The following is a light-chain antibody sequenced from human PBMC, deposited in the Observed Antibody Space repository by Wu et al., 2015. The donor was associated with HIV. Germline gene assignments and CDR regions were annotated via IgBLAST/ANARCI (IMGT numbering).Light chain of an antibody. CDR2: GAS. Sequence: EIVLTQSPGTLSLSPGQRATLFCRASQSVSHDYLAWYQQKPGQAPRVLIYGASDRATGIPDRFSGSGSGTDFTLTISRLEPEDFAVYYCQQYGSSPPTFGQGTKVEIK. CDR1: QSVSHDY. J-gene: IGKJ1*01. V-gene: IGKV3-20*01. CDR3: QQYGSSPPT.